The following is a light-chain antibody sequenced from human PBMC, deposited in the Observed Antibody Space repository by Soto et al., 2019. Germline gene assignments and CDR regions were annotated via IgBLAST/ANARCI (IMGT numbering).Light chain of an antibody. CDR2: KAS. CDR1: QSVSTY. J-gene: IGKJ5*01. CDR3: QQYNSYSIT. V-gene: IGKV1-5*03. Sequence: DTLMTQSPSSVSASVGDRVTITCRASQSVSTYLAWYQQKPGKAPNLLIYKASSLESGVPSRFSGSGSGTEFTLTISSLQPDDFATYYCQQYNSYSITFGQGTRLEIK.